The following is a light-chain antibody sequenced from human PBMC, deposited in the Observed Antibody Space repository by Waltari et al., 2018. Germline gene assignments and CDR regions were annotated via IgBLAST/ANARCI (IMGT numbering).Light chain of an antibody. CDR2: AAS. Sequence: DIQMTQSPSSLPASVGDSVTITCRTSQRVSGYLNWYQQKPGQATKLRIYAASSLQSGVPSRFSGSGFGTDFTLTINGLQPEDFAVYYYQQTYSNIRTFGQGTKVDVK. J-gene: IGKJ1*01. CDR1: QRVSGY. CDR3: QQTYSNIRT. V-gene: IGKV1-39*01.